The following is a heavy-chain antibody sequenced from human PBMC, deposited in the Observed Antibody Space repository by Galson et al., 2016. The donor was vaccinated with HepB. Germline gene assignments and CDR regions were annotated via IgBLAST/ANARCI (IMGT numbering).Heavy chain of an antibody. CDR3: SRVKGPFPHSYGNSWTNYFDD. D-gene: IGHD6-13*01. CDR1: GYSFTSYW. CDR2: IYPGDSDT. J-gene: IGHJ4*02. Sequence: QSGAEVKKPGESLKISCKGSGYSFTSYWIGWVRQMPGKGLEWMGIIYPGDSDTRYSPSFPGQVTISADKSISTAYLQWSSRKASDTAMYSCSRVKGPFPHSYGNSWTNYFDDWGQGTLVTVSS. V-gene: IGHV5-51*01.